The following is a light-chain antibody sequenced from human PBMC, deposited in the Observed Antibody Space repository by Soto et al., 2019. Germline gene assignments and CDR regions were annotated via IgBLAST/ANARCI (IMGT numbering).Light chain of an antibody. Sequence: EIVLTQSPATLSLSPGERATLSCRASQSINHYLAWYQQKPGQAPRLLIYDASNRATGIPARFSGSGSGTDFTLTISSLEPEDFEVYYCQQRWGTFGQGTKLEI. CDR3: QQRWGT. CDR1: QSINHY. J-gene: IGKJ2*01. V-gene: IGKV3-11*01. CDR2: DAS.